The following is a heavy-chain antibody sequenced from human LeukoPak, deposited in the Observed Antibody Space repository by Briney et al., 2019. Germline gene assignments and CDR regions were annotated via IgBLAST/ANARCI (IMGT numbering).Heavy chain of an antibody. J-gene: IGHJ5*02. CDR3: VRDLGQYYDTSDNWFDP. CDR1: GFTFSNYW. Sequence: GGSLRLSCAASGFTFSNYWMHWVRQAPGKGLVWVSRINSDGINTSYADSVKGRFTIYRDNAKNTLNLQMNSLRAEDTAVYYCVRDLGQYYDTSDNWFDPWGQGTLVTVSS. CDR2: INSDGINT. V-gene: IGHV3-74*01. D-gene: IGHD3-22*01.